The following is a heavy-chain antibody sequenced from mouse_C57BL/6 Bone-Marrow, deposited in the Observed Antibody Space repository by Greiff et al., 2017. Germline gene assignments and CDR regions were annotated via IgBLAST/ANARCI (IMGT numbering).Heavy chain of an antibody. V-gene: IGHV1-55*01. CDR1: GYTFTSYW. Sequence: QVQLQQPGAELVKPGASVKMSCKASGYTFTSYWITWVKQRPGQGLEWIGDLYPGSGSTTYNEKFKSKATLTVDTSSSTAFMELSSLTSEDSAVYYCARSDYGSSYGFAYWGQGTLVTVSA. J-gene: IGHJ3*01. CDR2: LYPGSGST. D-gene: IGHD1-1*01. CDR3: ARSDYGSSYGFAY.